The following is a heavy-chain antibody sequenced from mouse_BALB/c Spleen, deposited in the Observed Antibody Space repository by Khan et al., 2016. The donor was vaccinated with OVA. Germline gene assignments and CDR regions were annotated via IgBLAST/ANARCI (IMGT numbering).Heavy chain of an antibody. V-gene: IGHV1-7*01. CDR1: GYTFTTYW. CDR2: IDRSTGYT. J-gene: IGHJ3*01. Sequence: QVQLKESGAELAKPGASVKMSCKASGYTFTTYWMHWVKQRPGRGLEWFGYIDRSTGYTEYNQKFKDKATLTTDKSYSKAYMQLSSLTSEDSAVYYCARRGLDGIFAYWGQGTLLTVSA. CDR3: ARRGLDGIFAY. D-gene: IGHD2-1*01.